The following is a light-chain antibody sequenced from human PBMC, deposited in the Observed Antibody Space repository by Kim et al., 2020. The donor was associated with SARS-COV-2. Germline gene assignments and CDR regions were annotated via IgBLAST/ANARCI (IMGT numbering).Light chain of an antibody. CDR2: DVR. Sequence: ITCFCTETRSNICDFNAVSWHQQHPGKAPHLRFFDVRIRPSGVSNRFSGSMSGNTASLAISGLQAAVEADYYCSTHTGTRTSTHVVFGGGTQLTVL. CDR1: RSNICDFNA. CDR3: STHTGTRTSTHVV. J-gene: IGLJ2*01. V-gene: IGLV2-14*03.